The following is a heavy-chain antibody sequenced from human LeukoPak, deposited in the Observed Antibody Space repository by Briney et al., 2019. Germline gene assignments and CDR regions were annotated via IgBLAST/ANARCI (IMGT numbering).Heavy chain of an antibody. D-gene: IGHD3-3*01. Sequence: SETLSLTCTVSGGSISSYYWSWIRQPPGKGLEWIGYIYYSGSTNYNPSLKSRVTISVDTSKNQFSLKLSSVTAADTAVYYCARHGGGVILDYWGQGTLVTVSS. J-gene: IGHJ4*02. CDR2: IYYSGST. CDR3: ARHGGGVILDY. CDR1: GGSISSYY. V-gene: IGHV4-59*08.